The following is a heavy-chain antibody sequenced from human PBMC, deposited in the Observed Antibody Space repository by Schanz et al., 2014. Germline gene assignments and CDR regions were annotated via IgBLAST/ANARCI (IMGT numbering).Heavy chain of an antibody. Sequence: EVHLLESGGGLVQPGGSLRLSCAASGFTFSSYWMHWVRQAPGKGLEWVSSINTGGDSTYYADSVRGRFTMSRDNSKNTLYLQMNSLRAEDTAVYYCVRDSFFAFDYWGQGTLVTVSS. J-gene: IGHJ4*02. CDR3: VRDSFFAFDY. CDR1: GFTFSSYW. D-gene: IGHD3-3*01. CDR2: INTGGDST. V-gene: IGHV3-23*01.